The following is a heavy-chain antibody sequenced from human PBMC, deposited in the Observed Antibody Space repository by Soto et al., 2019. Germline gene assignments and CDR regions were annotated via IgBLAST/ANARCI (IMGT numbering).Heavy chain of an antibody. CDR2: IHPGSGDT. CDR3: DRMATFGSLNWFDP. Sequence: ASVKVSCKSSGYVFTNNDVSWVRQATGQGLEWMGWIHPGSGDTGYAQKCQGRVTMTRDISIATAYMELSSLRSDDTAIYSSDRMATFGSLNWFDPWGQGTLVPVSS. CDR1: GYVFTNND. J-gene: IGHJ5*02. V-gene: IGHV1-8*01. D-gene: IGHD3-10*01.